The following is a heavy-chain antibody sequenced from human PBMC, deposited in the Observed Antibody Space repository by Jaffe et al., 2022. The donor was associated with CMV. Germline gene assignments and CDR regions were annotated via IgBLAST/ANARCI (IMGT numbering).Heavy chain of an antibody. J-gene: IGHJ6*02. CDR1: GFTFSSYG. V-gene: IGHV3-30*18. CDR3: AKEGSPRSFMDV. Sequence: QVQLVESGGGVVQPGRSLRLSCAASGFTFSSYGMHWVRQAPGKGLEWVAVISYDGSNKYYADSVKGRFTISRDNSKNTLYLQMNSLRAEDTAVYYCAKEGSPRSFMDVWGQGTTVTVSS. D-gene: IGHD6-13*01. CDR2: ISYDGSNK.